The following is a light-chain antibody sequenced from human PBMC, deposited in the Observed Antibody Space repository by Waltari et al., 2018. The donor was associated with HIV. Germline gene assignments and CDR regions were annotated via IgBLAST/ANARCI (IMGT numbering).Light chain of an antibody. CDR3: QQYNSDFYT. CDR1: QNVDSW. Sequence: IQMTQSPSILSASVGDRVSITCRASQNVDSWLAWYQQRPGRAPTLLIYKASTLEYGVPARFSGSGSGTDFTLTISSLQPDDFATYYCQQYNSDFYTFGQGTRLDLK. CDR2: KAS. J-gene: IGKJ2*01. V-gene: IGKV1-5*03.